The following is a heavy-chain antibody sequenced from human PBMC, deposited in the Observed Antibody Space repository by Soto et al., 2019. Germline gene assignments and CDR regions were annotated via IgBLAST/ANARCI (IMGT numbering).Heavy chain of an antibody. CDR2: IYYSGST. J-gene: IGHJ6*02. CDR1: GGSISSYY. Sequence: SETLSLTCTVSGGSISSYYWSWIRQPPGKGLEWIGYIYYSGSTNYNPSLKSRVTISVDTSKNQFSLKLSSVTAADTAVYYCARTHLYSSSWYSTGGMDVWGQGTTVTVS. D-gene: IGHD6-13*01. CDR3: ARTHLYSSSWYSTGGMDV. V-gene: IGHV4-59*01.